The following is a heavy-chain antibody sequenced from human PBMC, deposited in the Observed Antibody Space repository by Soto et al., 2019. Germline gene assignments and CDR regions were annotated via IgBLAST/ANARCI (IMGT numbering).Heavy chain of an antibody. J-gene: IGHJ6*02. CDR3: ARDGSWRGSSWYRDYYYAMDV. D-gene: IGHD6-13*01. CDR2: IDGDGGST. V-gene: IGHV3-74*01. Sequence: PGGPVRLSCAASGFTLSSYWMHWVRQAPGKGLVSASRIDGDGGSTDYADSVKGRFTISRDNAKNTLYLQMNSLRAEDTAVYYCARDGSWRGSSWYRDYYYAMDVWGQGTTVTVSS. CDR1: GFTLSSYW.